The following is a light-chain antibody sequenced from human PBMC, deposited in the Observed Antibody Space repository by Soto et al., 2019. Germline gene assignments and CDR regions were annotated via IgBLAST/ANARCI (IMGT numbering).Light chain of an antibody. CDR2: NKN. J-gene: IGLJ3*02. Sequence: QSVLTQPPSTSGTPGQRVTISCSGSSSNIGTNSVNWYQQLPGTAPKLLIYNKNERPSGVPDRFSGSKSGTSASLAISGLQSEDEADYYCANWDDSLNGWLFGGGTKLTVL. V-gene: IGLV1-44*01. CDR3: ANWDDSLNGWL. CDR1: SSNIGTNS.